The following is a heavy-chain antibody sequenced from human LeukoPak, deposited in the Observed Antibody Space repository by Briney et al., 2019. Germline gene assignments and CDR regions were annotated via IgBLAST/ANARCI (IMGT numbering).Heavy chain of an antibody. D-gene: IGHD3-22*01. V-gene: IGHV4-34*01. Sequence: SETLSLSCGVYGGSFSGYYLTWIRQPPGKGLEWIGEIHPSGGPNYNPSLKSRVTISVDTSKNQFSLKLNSVTAADTAVYYCAREGVSYYDRSGYHYWGKGTVVTVSS. J-gene: IGHJ4*02. CDR2: IHPSGGP. CDR1: GGSFSGYY. CDR3: AREGVSYYDRSGYHY.